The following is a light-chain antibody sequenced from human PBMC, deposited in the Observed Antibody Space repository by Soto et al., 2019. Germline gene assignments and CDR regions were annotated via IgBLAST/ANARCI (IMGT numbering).Light chain of an antibody. Sequence: IRVTQSPSSFSASKGDRVTITCRASQGISSYLAWYQQKPGKAPKLLIYAASTLQSGVPSRFSGSGSGTDFTLTISCLQSEDFATYYCQQYNSYSWTFGQGTKVDIK. CDR1: QGISSY. V-gene: IGKV1-8*01. CDR2: AAS. J-gene: IGKJ1*01. CDR3: QQYNSYSWT.